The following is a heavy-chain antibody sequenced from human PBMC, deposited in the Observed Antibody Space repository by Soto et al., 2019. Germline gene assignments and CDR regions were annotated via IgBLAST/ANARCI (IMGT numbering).Heavy chain of an antibody. D-gene: IGHD3-3*01. J-gene: IGHJ4*02. V-gene: IGHV3-11*01. CDR1: GFTFSDYS. CDR3: AGDHLRSDLWTGYDLDH. CDR2: ISSSGSTI. Sequence: QVQLVESGGGLVKPGGSLRLSCAASGFTFSDYSMSWIRQAPGKGLEWVSYISSSGSTIYYADSVKGRFTIPRDNAKNLLYLQMNSLRAEDTAVHYCAGDHLRSDLWTGYDLDHWGQGTLVTVSS.